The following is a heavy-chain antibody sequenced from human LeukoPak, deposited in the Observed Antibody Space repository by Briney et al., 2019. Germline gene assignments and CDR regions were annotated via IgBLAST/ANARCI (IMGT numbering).Heavy chain of an antibody. J-gene: IGHJ6*03. CDR2: INPSGGST. CDR1: GYTFTSYY. D-gene: IGHD3-10*01. V-gene: IGHV1-46*01. CDR3: ARAPSSMVRGVMNYYYYYYMDV. Sequence: ASVKVSCKASGYTFTSYYMHWVRQAPGQGLEWMGIINPSGGSTSYAQKFQGRVTMTRDTSTSTVYMEPSSLRSEDTAVYYCARAPSSMVRGVMNYYYYYYMDVWGKGTTVTVSS.